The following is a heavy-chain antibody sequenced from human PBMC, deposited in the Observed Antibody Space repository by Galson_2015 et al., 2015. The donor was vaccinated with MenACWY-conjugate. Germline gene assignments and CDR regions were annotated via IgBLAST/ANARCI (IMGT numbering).Heavy chain of an antibody. CDR3: AKGPYGDYGRESGGDDAFEI. CDR2: ISGSGGST. D-gene: IGHD4-17*01. V-gene: IGHV3-23*01. Sequence: SLRLSCAASGFTFSSYAMSWVRQAPGKGLEWVSAISGSGGSTYYADSVKGRFTISRDNSKNTLYLQMNSLRAEDTAVYYCAKGPYGDYGRESGGDDAFEIWGQGTMVTVSS. CDR1: GFTFSSYA. J-gene: IGHJ3*02.